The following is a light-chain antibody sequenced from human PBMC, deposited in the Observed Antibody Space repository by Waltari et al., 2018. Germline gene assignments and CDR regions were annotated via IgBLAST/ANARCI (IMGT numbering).Light chain of an antibody. J-gene: IGLJ1*01. CDR3: CSYAGSPYV. CDR1: SSDVGGFNS. CDR2: DVN. Sequence: QSALTQPRSVSGSPGQSVTLSCTGTSSDVGGFNSVSWYQQHPGKAPKLMIYDVNKRPSGVPDRFSGSKSGNTASLTIFGLQAEDEADYYCCSYAGSPYVFGTGTKVTVL. V-gene: IGLV2-11*01.